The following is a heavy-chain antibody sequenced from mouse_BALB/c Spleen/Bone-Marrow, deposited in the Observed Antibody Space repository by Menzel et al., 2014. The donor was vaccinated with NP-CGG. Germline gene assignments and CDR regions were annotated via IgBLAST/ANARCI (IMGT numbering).Heavy chain of an antibody. D-gene: IGHD1-1*02. J-gene: IGHJ4*01. CDR1: GYSITSDYA. CDR2: ISYSGST. CDR3: ARHGCYEGYYAMDY. Sequence: EVKLQESGPGLVKPSQSLSLTCTVTGYSITSDYAWNWIRQFPGNKLEWMGYISYSGSTSYNPSLKSRISITRDTSKNQFFLQLNSVTTEDTATYYCARHGCYEGYYAMDYWGQGTSVTVSS. V-gene: IGHV3-2*02.